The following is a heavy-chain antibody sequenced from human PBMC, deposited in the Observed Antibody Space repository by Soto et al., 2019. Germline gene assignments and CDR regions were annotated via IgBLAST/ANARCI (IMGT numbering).Heavy chain of an antibody. V-gene: IGHV3-7*01. CDR1: GFTFSNYW. Sequence: EMQLVESGGGLVQPGGSLRLSCAASGFTFSNYWMSWVRQAPGKGLEWVAKINEDGSEKYHEDSVKGRFTISRDNARNSLYLQMDSLRAEDTAVYHCVRDVAWSFDYWGQGTLVTVSS. J-gene: IGHJ4*02. CDR2: INEDGSEK. D-gene: IGHD3-3*01. CDR3: VRDVAWSFDY.